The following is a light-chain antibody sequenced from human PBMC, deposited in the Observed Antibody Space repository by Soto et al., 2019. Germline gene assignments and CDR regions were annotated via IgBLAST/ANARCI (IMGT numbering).Light chain of an antibody. CDR1: RSNIGSTT. V-gene: IGLV1-44*01. CDR2: TND. Sequence: QTVVTQPPSASGTPGQRVTISCSGSRSNIGSTTVNWYQQVPGTAPKLLISTNDQRPSGVPDRFSGSKSGTSASLAISGLQSEDEADYYCVAWDESLNGLVFGGGTKVTVL. J-gene: IGLJ3*02. CDR3: VAWDESLNGLV.